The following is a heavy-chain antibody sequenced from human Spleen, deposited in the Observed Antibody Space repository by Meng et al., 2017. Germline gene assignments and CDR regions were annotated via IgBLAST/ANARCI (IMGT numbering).Heavy chain of an antibody. Sequence: QGQLLRCGGEVNTTGASVKVSCKPSGYNFPDYWLHWVRRAPGQGLEWMGRIDPKSGDTHYAQRFQGRVTMTGDTSISTAYMELSGLRSDDTAMYYCARDEDISAAGKLFGDYWGQGTLVTVSS. CDR1: GYNFPDYW. CDR2: IDPKSGDT. V-gene: IGHV1-2*06. J-gene: IGHJ4*02. CDR3: ARDEDISAAGKLFGDY. D-gene: IGHD6-13*01.